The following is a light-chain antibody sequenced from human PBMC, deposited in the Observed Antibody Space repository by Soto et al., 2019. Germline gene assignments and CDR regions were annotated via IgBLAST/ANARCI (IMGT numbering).Light chain of an antibody. CDR1: QSVSSN. CDR2: GAS. Sequence: EIVMTQSPATLSVSPGERATLSCRASQSVSSNLAWYQQKPGQAPRLLIYGASTRATCIPARFSGSGSGTEFTLTISSLQSEDFAVYYWQQYNNWPPYTFGQGTKLEIK. V-gene: IGKV3-15*01. CDR3: QQYNNWPPYT. J-gene: IGKJ2*01.